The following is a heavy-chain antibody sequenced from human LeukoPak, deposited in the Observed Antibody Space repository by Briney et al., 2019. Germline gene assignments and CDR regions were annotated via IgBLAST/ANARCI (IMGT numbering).Heavy chain of an antibody. J-gene: IGHJ6*02. Sequence: GASVKVSCKASGFTFTSSAMQWVRQARGQRLEWIGWIAVGSGNTNYAQKFQERVTITRDMSTSTAYMELSSLRSEDTAVYYCAAEGVVVNGMDVWGQGTTVTVSS. CDR1: GFTFTSSA. CDR3: AAEGVVVNGMDV. CDR2: IAVGSGNT. D-gene: IGHD3-3*01. V-gene: IGHV1-58*02.